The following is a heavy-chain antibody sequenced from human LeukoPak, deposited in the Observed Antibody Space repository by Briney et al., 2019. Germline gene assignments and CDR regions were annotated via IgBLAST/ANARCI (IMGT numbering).Heavy chain of an antibody. D-gene: IGHD3-3*01. CDR1: GFSFSSHW. CDR2: INSDGSST. Sequence: GGSLRLSCAASGFSFSSHWMHWVRQVPGKGLVWVSRINSDGSSTSYADSVKGRFTIFRDNAKNTLYLQMNSLRAEDTAVYYCAKGVPMVDFWGGPNYYYYYYMDVWGKGTTVTVSS. CDR3: AKGVPMVDFWGGPNYYYYYYMDV. V-gene: IGHV3-74*01. J-gene: IGHJ6*03.